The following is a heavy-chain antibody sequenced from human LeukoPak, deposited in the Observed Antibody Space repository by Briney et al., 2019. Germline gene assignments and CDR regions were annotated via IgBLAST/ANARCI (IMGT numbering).Heavy chain of an antibody. Sequence: SETLSLTCTVSGGSISSSYWSWIRQPPGKGLEWIGSIYYSGSTNYNPSLKSRVTISLDTSKSQFSLKLTSVTAADTAVYYCARGYDYDSSGYSTGYLNWFDPWGQGTLVTVCS. CDR2: IYYSGST. CDR3: ARGYDYDSSGYSTGYLNWFDP. V-gene: IGHV4-59*01. J-gene: IGHJ5*02. D-gene: IGHD3-22*01. CDR1: GGSISSSY.